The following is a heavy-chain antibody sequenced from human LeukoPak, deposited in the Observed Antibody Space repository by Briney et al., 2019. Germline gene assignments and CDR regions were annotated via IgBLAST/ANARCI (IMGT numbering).Heavy chain of an antibody. CDR1: GLIFINYW. CDR3: ARVEYSGNGNLY. D-gene: IGHD1-26*01. Sequence: PGGSLRLSCAGSGLIFINYWMTWVRQVPGKGLEWVANINRDGSGKYYLPSVRGRFTISKDDAKDSLYLQMDSLRPEDTAIYYCARVEYSGNGNLYWGQGTLVTVSS. J-gene: IGHJ4*02. V-gene: IGHV3-7*03. CDR2: INRDGSGK.